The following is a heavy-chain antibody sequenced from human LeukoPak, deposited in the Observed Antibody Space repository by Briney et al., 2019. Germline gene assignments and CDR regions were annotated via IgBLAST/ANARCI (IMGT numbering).Heavy chain of an antibody. CDR1: GESFSGYY. D-gene: IGHD5-24*01. J-gene: IGHJ4*02. V-gene: IGHV4-34*01. CDR3: ARGSRGGYNYNFDY. CDR2: INHSGST. Sequence: SETLSLTCAVYGESFSGYYWSWIRQPPGKGLEWIGEINHSGSTNYNPSLKSRVTISVDTSKNQFSLKLSSVTAADTAVYYCARGSRGGYNYNFDYWGQGTLVTVSS.